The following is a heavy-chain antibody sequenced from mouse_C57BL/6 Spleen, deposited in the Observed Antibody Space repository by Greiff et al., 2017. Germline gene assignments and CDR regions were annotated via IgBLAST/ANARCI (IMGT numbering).Heavy chain of an antibody. CDR1: GYTFTSYW. CDR3: ASSDGYLAWFAY. V-gene: IGHV1-53*01. Sequence: QVQLKESGTELVKPGASVKLSCKASGYTFTSYWMHWVKQRPGQGLEWIGNINPSNGGTNYNEKFKSKATLTVDKSSSTAYMQLSSLTSEDSAVYYCASSDGYLAWFAYWGQGTLVTVSA. J-gene: IGHJ3*01. D-gene: IGHD2-3*01. CDR2: INPSNGGT.